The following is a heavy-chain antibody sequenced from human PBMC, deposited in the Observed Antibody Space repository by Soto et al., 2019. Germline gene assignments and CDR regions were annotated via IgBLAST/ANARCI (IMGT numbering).Heavy chain of an antibody. CDR3: ARHRGQLAAFDI. CDR2: IYVSGST. D-gene: IGHD6-13*01. V-gene: IGHV4-59*01. CDR1: GASISSYY. J-gene: IGHJ3*02. Sequence: QVQLQESGPGLVKPSETLSLTCTVSGASISSYYWSWIRQPPGKGLEWIGYIYVSGSTYYNPSLRSRXXIXVXXAKSQVSLDLNSLTSADTAVYFCARHRGQLAAFDIWGQGAAVTVSS.